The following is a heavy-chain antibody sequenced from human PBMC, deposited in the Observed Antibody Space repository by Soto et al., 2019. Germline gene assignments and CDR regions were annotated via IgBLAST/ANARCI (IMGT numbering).Heavy chain of an antibody. CDR1: GYTFTSYA. J-gene: IGHJ3*02. D-gene: IGHD6-13*01. CDR3: ARVWFGIAAAGAFDI. CDR2: INAGNGNT. Sequence: GXSVKVSFNASGYTFTSYAMHLVRHTPGQRLEWMGWINAGNGNTKYSQKFQGRVTITRDTSASTAYMELSSLRSEDTAVYYCARVWFGIAAAGAFDIWGQGTMVTVSS. V-gene: IGHV1-3*01.